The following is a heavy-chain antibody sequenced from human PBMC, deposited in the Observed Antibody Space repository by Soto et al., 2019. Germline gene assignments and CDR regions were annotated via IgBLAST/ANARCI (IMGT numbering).Heavy chain of an antibody. V-gene: IGHV3-21*01. CDR2: ISSSGSFK. Sequence: GWSLRLACAAYGFSFNSDSIGWFRQSPGKGLEWVSSISSSGSFKNYADSVKGRFTISRDNAKNSLYLLLSGLKEEDTAVYYCARDPPTGTTLEWADSWGQGTLVTVSS. J-gene: IGHJ4*02. CDR1: GFSFNSDS. D-gene: IGHD1-7*01. CDR3: ARDPPTGTTLEWADS.